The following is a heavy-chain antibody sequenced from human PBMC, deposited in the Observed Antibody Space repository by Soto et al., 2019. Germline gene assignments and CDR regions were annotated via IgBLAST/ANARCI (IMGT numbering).Heavy chain of an antibody. CDR2: VYPGDSDT. D-gene: IGHD3-3*01. J-gene: IGHJ4*02. Sequence: GESLKISCKGSGYTFTSYWIAWVRQMPGKGLEWMGIVYPGDSDTRYSPSFQGQVTISADKSTSTAYLQWSSLEASDTAMYYCERRGAFYDHWSGSNGGSDYWGQGTLVTVSS. CDR3: ERRGAFYDHWSGSNGGSDY. V-gene: IGHV5-51*01. CDR1: GYTFTSYW.